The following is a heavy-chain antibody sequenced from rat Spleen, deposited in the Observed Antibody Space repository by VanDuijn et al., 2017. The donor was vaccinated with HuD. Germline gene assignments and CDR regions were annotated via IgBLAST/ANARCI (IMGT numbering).Heavy chain of an antibody. J-gene: IGHJ2*01. D-gene: IGHD5-1*01. CDR3: TREDWAFDY. Sequence: EVQLVETGGGLVQPGRSLKLSCVASGFTFSSYWMYWIRQAPGKGLEWVSSINTDGSTYYPDSVKGRFTISRDNAKSTLYLQMNSLRSEDTATYYCTREDWAFDYWGQGVMVTVSS. CDR2: INTDGST. V-gene: IGHV5-58*01. CDR1: GFTFSSYW.